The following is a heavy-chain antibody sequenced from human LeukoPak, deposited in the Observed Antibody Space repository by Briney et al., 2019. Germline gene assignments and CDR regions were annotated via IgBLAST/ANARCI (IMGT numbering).Heavy chain of an antibody. CDR1: GSTFSSYS. CDR2: ISSSSYI. V-gene: IGHV3-21*01. D-gene: IGHD3-22*01. CDR3: AKTYYYDSSGYYYLGWFNP. J-gene: IGHJ5*02. Sequence: GGSLRLSCAASGSTFSSYSMNWVRQAPGKGLEWVSSISSSSYIYYADSVKGRFTISRDNAKNSLYLQMNSLRAEDTAVYYCAKTYYYDSSGYYYLGWFNPWGQGTLVTVSS.